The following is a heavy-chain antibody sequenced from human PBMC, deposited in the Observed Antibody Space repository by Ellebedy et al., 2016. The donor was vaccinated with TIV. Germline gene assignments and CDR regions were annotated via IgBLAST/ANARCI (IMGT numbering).Heavy chain of an antibody. CDR3: AKDDHLGYCSGGICAFHS. J-gene: IGHJ5*02. V-gene: IGHV3-23*01. D-gene: IGHD2-15*01. CDR2: IRGSGGST. CDR1: KFTFSSYA. Sequence: GESLKISXAASKFTFSSYAMSWVRQAPGKGLEWVSAIRGSGGSTYYADSVKGRFTISRDNSGEMLFLQMNTLRAEDTAVYYCAKDDHLGYCSGGICAFHSWGQGTLVTVSS.